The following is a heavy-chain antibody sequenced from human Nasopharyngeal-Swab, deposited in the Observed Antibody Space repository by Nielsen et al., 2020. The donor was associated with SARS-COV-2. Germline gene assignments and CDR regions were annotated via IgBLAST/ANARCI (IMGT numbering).Heavy chain of an antibody. CDR3: ARDLGGFGGY. CDR2: INTDGRRT. D-gene: IGHD4-23*01. Sequence: GGSLRLSCAASGFSFSTFWMHWVRHVPGEGLVWVSRINTDGRRTNYAESVKGRFTISRDNVKNMLYLQMNNLSPEDTAVYYCARDLGGFGGYWGQGTLATVSS. CDR1: GFSFSTFW. J-gene: IGHJ4*02. V-gene: IGHV3-74*01.